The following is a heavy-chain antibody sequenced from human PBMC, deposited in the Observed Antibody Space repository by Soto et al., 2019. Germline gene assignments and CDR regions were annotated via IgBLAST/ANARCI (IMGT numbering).Heavy chain of an antibody. Sequence: ESGRGLVQPGGSLRLSCAASGFTFSSYAMSWVRQAPGKGLEWVSAISGSGGSTYYADSVKGRFTISRDNSKNTLYLQMNSLRAEDTAVYYCAKASLAGDAFDIWGQGTMVTVSS. CDR3: AKASLAGDAFDI. D-gene: IGHD6-19*01. V-gene: IGHV3-23*01. CDR2: ISGSGGST. CDR1: GFTFSSYA. J-gene: IGHJ3*02.